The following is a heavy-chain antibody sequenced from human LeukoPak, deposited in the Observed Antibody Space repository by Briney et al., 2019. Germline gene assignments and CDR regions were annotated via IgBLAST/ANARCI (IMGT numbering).Heavy chain of an antibody. D-gene: IGHD2-15*01. CDR2: IYYSGST. CDR3: ARSSFCSGGSCYFAFDI. J-gene: IGHJ3*02. Sequence: SETLSLTCTVSGGSISSYYWSWIRQPPGKGLEWIGYIYYSGSTNYNPSLKSRVTISVDTSKNQFSLKLSSVTAADTAVYYCARSSFCSGGSCYFAFDIWGQGTMVTVSS. CDR1: GGSISSYY. V-gene: IGHV4-59*08.